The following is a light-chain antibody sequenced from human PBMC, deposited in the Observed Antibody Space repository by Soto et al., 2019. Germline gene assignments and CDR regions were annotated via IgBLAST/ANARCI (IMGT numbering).Light chain of an antibody. CDR3: SSYTSSSTI. V-gene: IGLV2-14*01. CDR1: SSDVGGYNY. Sequence: FALTQPASVSGSPGQWITISCTGTSSDVGGYNYVSWYQQHPGKAPKLMIYDVSNRPSGVSNRFSGSKSGNTASLTISGLQAEDEADYYCSSYTSSSTIFGTGTKVTGL. J-gene: IGLJ1*01. CDR2: DVS.